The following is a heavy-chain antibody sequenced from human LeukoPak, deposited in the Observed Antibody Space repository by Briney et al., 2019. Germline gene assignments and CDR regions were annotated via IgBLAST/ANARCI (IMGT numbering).Heavy chain of an antibody. CDR1: GYSISSGYY. CDR2: IYHSGST. V-gene: IGHV4-38-2*02. J-gene: IGHJ4*02. CDR3: ARDRDIGSGWYGNFDY. D-gene: IGHD6-19*01. Sequence: YPSETLSLTCTVSGYSISSGYYWGWIRQPPGKGLEWIGSIYHSGSTYYNPSLKSRVTISVDKSKNQFSLKLSSVTAADTAVYYCARDRDIGSGWYGNFDYWGQGTLVTVSS.